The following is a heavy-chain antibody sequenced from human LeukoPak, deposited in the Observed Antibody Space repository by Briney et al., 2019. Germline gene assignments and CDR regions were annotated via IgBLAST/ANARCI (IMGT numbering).Heavy chain of an antibody. Sequence: KPSETLSLTCTVSGGSISGYYWSWIRQPPGKGLEWIGEINHSGSTNYNPSLKSRVTISVDTSKNQFSLKLSSVTAADTAVYYCARVKPKPVLLWFGELYGYYFDYWGQGTLVTVSS. CDR3: ARVKPKPVLLWFGELYGYYFDY. J-gene: IGHJ4*02. V-gene: IGHV4-34*01. CDR1: GGSISGYY. D-gene: IGHD3-10*01. CDR2: INHSGST.